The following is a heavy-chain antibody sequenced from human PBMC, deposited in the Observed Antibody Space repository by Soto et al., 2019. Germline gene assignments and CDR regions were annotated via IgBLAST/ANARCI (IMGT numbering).Heavy chain of an antibody. CDR1: GFTFSSYA. D-gene: IGHD1-26*01. Sequence: GSLRLSCAASGFTFSSYAMNWVRQAPGKGLEWVSGISGSGSSTNYADSVKGRFTISRDNSENTLYLQMNSLRAEDTAVYYCAKDNGSFRPLFQDYWGQGTLVTVSS. CDR2: ISGSGSST. CDR3: AKDNGSFRPLFQDY. J-gene: IGHJ4*02. V-gene: IGHV3-23*01.